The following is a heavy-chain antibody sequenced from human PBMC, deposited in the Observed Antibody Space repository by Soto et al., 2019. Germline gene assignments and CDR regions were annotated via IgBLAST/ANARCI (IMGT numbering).Heavy chain of an antibody. V-gene: IGHV4-59*01. Sequence: SETLSLTCTVSGGSISSYYWSWIRQPPGKGLEWIGYIYYSGSTNYNPSLKSRVTISVDTSKNQFSLKLSSVTAADTAVYYCARGEQWLTPFDYWGQGTLVTVSS. CDR2: IYYSGST. CDR3: ARGEQWLTPFDY. D-gene: IGHD6-19*01. J-gene: IGHJ4*02. CDR1: GGSISSYY.